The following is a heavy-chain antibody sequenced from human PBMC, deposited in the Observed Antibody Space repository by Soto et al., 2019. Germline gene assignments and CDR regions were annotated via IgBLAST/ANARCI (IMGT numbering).Heavy chain of an antibody. CDR1: GFTFSPYA. D-gene: IGHD2-21*02. CDR3: ARPQAVGMTP. V-gene: IGHV3-30-3*01. CDR2: ISYDGGNK. Sequence: PGGSLRLSCAASGFTFSPYAMHWVRQAPGKGLEWVAVISYDGGNKYYSDSVKGRFTISKDNSKNTLYLQMNSLRTDDAAVYYCARPQAVGMTPWGQGTLVTVSS. J-gene: IGHJ4*02.